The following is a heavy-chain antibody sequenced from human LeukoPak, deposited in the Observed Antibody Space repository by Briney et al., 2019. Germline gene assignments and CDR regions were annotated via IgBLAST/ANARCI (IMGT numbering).Heavy chain of an antibody. D-gene: IGHD6-6*01. Sequence: GASVKVSCKASGYTFTSYGISWVRQAPGQGLEWMGGIIPIFGTANYAQKFQGRVTITADESTSTAYMELSSLRSEDTAVYYCARDRVSLAARTNWFDPWGQGTLVTVSS. CDR1: GYTFTSYG. CDR3: ARDRVSLAARTNWFDP. CDR2: IIPIFGTA. J-gene: IGHJ5*02. V-gene: IGHV1-69*13.